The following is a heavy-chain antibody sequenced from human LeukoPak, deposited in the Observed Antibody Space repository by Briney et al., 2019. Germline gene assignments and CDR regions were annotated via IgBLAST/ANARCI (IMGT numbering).Heavy chain of an antibody. CDR2: ISSSSSYT. CDR1: GFTFSDYH. J-gene: IGHJ4*02. Sequence: GGSLRLSCAASGFTFSDYHMSWIRQAPGKGLEWVSYISSSSSYTNYADSVKGRFTISRDNAKNSLYLQMNSLRAEDTAVYYCARAASRTVFDYWGQGTLVTVSS. CDR3: ARAASRTVFDY. V-gene: IGHV3-11*06. D-gene: IGHD1-14*01.